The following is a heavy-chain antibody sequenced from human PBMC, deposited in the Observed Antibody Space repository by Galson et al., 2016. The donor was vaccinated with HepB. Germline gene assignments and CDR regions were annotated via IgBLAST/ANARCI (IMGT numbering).Heavy chain of an antibody. Sequence: SLRLSCAASGFTFGNYVMSWVRQAPGKGLEWVSSINNIGGNTYYADSVKGRFTISRDNSKNTLYLQMSSLRAEDTALYYCAKVDCGGDCKRFDYWGQGTLVTVSS. CDR1: GFTFGNYV. J-gene: IGHJ4*02. D-gene: IGHD2-21*02. CDR2: INNIGGNT. V-gene: IGHV3-23*01. CDR3: AKVDCGGDCKRFDY.